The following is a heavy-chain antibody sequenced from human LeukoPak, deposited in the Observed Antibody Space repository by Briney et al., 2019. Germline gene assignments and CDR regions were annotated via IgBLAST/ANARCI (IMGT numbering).Heavy chain of an antibody. J-gene: IGHJ4*02. V-gene: IGHV1-2*06. CDR3: AREFGAYYDFWSGYYGY. CDR2: INPNSGGT. Sequence: ASVKVSCKASGYTFTGYYMHWVRQAPGQGLEWMGRINPNSGGTNYAQKFQGRVTMTRDTSISTAYIELSRLRSDDTAVYYCAREFGAYYDFWSGYYGYWGQGTLVTVSS. D-gene: IGHD3-3*01. CDR1: GYTFTGYY.